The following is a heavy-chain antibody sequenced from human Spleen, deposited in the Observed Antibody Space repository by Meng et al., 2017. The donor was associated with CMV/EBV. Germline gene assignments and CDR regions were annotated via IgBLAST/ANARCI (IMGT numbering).Heavy chain of an antibody. CDR2: ISYDGSTK. Sequence: SLKISCAASGFTFSTYAMHWVRQAPGKGLEWVAVISYDGSTKYYADSVKGRFTISRDNSKNSLYLQMNSLRAEDTAVYYCAREFSSSSYVGFDYWGQGTLVTVSS. J-gene: IGHJ4*02. D-gene: IGHD6-13*01. CDR1: GFTFSTYA. V-gene: IGHV3-30-3*01. CDR3: AREFSSSSYVGFDY.